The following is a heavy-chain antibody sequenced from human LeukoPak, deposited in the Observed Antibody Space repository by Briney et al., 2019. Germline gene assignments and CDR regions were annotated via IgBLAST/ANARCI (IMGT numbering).Heavy chain of an antibody. CDR3: ARDERWLPWRYFDY. V-gene: IGHV3-48*01. CDR2: ISSSSSTL. J-gene: IGHJ4*02. D-gene: IGHD5-24*01. Sequence: GGSLRLSCAASGFTFSNYWMSWVRQAPGKGLEWLSYISSSSSTLYYADSVKGRFTISRDNAKNSLYLQMNSLRADDTAVYYCARDERWLPWRYFDYWGQGTLVTVSS. CDR1: GFTFSNYW.